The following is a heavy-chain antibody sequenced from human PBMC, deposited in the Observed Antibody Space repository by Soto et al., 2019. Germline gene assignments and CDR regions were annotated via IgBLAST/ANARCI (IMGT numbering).Heavy chain of an antibody. CDR1: GGSFSGYY. J-gene: IGHJ6*03. CDR3: ASWGNPRLYYYYMDV. D-gene: IGHD3-16*01. V-gene: IGHV4-34*01. CDR2: INHSGST. Sequence: SETLSLTCAVYGGSFSGYYWSWIRQPPGKGLEWIGEINHSGSTNYNPSLKSRVTISVDTSKNQFSLKLSSVTAADTAVYYCASWGNPRLYYYYMDVWGKGTTVTVSS.